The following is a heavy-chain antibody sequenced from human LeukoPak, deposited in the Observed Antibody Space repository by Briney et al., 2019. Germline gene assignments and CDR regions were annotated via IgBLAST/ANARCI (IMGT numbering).Heavy chain of an antibody. CDR2: IYYTGST. D-gene: IGHD3-22*01. Sequence: SETLSHTCIVSGGSMSTYYWSWIRQPPGKGLQWIGNIYYTGSTNYNPSLKSRVTMSVDTSKNQFSLKLSSVTAADTAVYYCARAGTPITMIVVESNWFDPWGQGTLVTVSS. CDR1: GGSMSTYY. V-gene: IGHV4-59*01. J-gene: IGHJ5*02. CDR3: ARAGTPITMIVVESNWFDP.